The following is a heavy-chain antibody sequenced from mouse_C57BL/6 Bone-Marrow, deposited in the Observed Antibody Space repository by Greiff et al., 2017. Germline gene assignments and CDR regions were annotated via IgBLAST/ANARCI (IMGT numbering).Heavy chain of an antibody. V-gene: IGHV5-6*01. CDR2: ISSGGSYT. Sequence: EVPLQESGGDLVKPGGSLKLSCAASGFTFSSYGMSWVRQTPDKGLEWVATISSGGSYTYDPDSVQGRFTISRDNAKNTLYLQMSSLKSEETAMYYGARGAVTTVVATSFDYWGQGTTLTVSS. J-gene: IGHJ2*01. CDR3: ARGAVTTVVATSFDY. CDR1: GFTFSSYG. D-gene: IGHD1-1*01.